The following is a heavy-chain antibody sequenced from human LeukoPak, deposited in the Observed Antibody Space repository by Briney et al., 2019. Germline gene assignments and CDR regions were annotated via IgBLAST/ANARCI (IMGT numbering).Heavy chain of an antibody. D-gene: IGHD3-10*01. CDR1: GYTFSDYY. J-gene: IGHJ5*02. CDR3: ATNILVRDIINWFDP. Sequence: ASVKVSCKASGYTFSDYYMHWVRQAPGQGLEWMGRINPNSGGTDYAQKFQGRVTMTRDTSISTAYMELSSLRYDDTAVYYCATNILVRDIINWFDPWGQGTLVTVSS. CDR2: INPNSGGT. V-gene: IGHV1-2*06.